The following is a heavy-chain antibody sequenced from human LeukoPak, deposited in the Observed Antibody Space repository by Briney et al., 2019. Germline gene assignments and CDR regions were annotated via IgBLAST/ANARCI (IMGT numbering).Heavy chain of an antibody. CDR1: GYTFTGYY. V-gene: IGHV1-2*06. CDR3: ARSTLAATGDFDY. CDR2: INPNSGAT. J-gene: IGHJ4*02. D-gene: IGHD6-13*01. Sequence: GASVKVSCTASGYTFTGYYMHWVRQAPGQGLEWMGRINPNSGATNYAQKFQGRVTMTRDTSISTAYMELSSLGSDNTAVYYCARSTLAATGDFDYWGQGTLVTVSS.